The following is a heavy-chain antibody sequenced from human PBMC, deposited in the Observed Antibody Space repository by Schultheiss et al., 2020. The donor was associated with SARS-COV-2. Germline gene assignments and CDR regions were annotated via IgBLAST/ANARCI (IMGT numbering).Heavy chain of an antibody. CDR2: IKQDGSEK. D-gene: IGHD4-17*01. J-gene: IGHJ4*02. Sequence: GGSLRLSCAASGFTVSSNYMSWVRQAPGKGLEWVANIKQDGSEKYYVDSVKGRFTISRDNAKNSLYLQMNSLRAEDTAVYYCARVLVGLRGPETDDYWGQGTLVTVSS. V-gene: IGHV3-7*03. CDR1: GFTVSSNY. CDR3: ARVLVGLRGPETDDY.